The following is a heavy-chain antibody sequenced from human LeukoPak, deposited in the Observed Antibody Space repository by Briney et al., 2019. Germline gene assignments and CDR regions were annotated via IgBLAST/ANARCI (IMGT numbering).Heavy chain of an antibody. V-gene: IGHV3-21*01. CDR2: ISNSSTYI. CDR1: GFTFGDYG. CDR3: ARWVCSSTSCYYFDY. D-gene: IGHD2-2*01. Sequence: GGSLRLSCAASGFTFGDYGMTWVRQAPGKGLEWVSSISNSSTYIYYADSVKGRFTISRDNVQNSLSLQMNSLRAEDTAVYFCARWVCSSTSCYYFDYWGQESLVVVSS. J-gene: IGHJ4*02.